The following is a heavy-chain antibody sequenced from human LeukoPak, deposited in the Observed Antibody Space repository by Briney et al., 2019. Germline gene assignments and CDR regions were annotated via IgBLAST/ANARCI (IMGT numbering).Heavy chain of an antibody. CDR1: GGTFSSYA. CDR3: ARDAAAVYYYYMDV. D-gene: IGHD6-13*01. J-gene: IGHJ6*03. V-gene: IGHV1-69*05. CDR2: IIPIFGTA. Sequence: ASVKVSCKASGGTFSSYAISWVRQAPGQGLEWMGRIIPIFGTANYAQKFQSRVTITTDESTSTAYMELSSLRSEDTAVYYCARDAAAVYYYYMDVWGKGTTVTVSS.